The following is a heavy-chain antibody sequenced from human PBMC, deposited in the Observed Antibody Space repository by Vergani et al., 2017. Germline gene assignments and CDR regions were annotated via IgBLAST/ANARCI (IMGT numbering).Heavy chain of an antibody. CDR1: GFTFSSYW. CDR3: ARVPPIVVVPATVGAYFDY. J-gene: IGHJ4*02. V-gene: IGHV3-7*03. D-gene: IGHD2-2*01. CDR2: IKQDGSEK. Sequence: EVQLVESGGGLVKPGGSLRLSCAASGFTFSSYWMSWIRQAPGKGLEWVANIKQDGSEKYYVDSVKGRFTISRDNAKNSLYLQMNSLRAEDTAVYYCARVPPIVVVPATVGAYFDYWGQGTLVTVSS.